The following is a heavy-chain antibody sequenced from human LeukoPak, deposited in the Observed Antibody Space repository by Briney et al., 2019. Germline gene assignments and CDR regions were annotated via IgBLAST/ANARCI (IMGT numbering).Heavy chain of an antibody. D-gene: IGHD3-10*01. J-gene: IGHJ3*02. V-gene: IGHV1-18*01. CDR3: SMVRGVIGGLTDAFDI. CDR1: GYTFTSYG. Sequence: ASVKVSCKASGYTFTSYGISWVRQAPGQGLEWMGWISAYNGNTSYAQKLQGRVTMTTDTSTSTAYMELRSLRSDDTAVYYCSMVRGVIGGLTDAFDIWGQETMVTVSS. CDR2: ISAYNGNT.